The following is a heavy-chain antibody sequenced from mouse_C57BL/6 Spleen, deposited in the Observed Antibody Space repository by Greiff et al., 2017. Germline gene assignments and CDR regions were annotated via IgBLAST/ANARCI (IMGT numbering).Heavy chain of an antibody. CDR2: IYPGDGDT. CDR3: ARSGLYYGSSYGYFDV. Sequence: QVHVKQSGAELVKPGASVKISCKASGYAFSSYWMNWVKQRPGKGLEWIGQIYPGDGDTNYNGKFKGKATLTADKSSSTAYMQLSSLTSEDSAVYFCARSGLYYGSSYGYFDVWGTGTTVTVSS. CDR1: GYAFSSYW. D-gene: IGHD1-1*01. V-gene: IGHV1-80*01. J-gene: IGHJ1*03.